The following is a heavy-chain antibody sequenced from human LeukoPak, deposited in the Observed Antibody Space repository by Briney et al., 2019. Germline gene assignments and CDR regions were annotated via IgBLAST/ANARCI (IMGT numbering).Heavy chain of an antibody. J-gene: IGHJ6*03. D-gene: IGHD3-3*01. CDR3: ARGGIRFLELAYYYYYMDV. Sequence: PSETLSLTCAVYGGSFSGYYWSWIRQPPGKGLEWIGEINHSGSTNYNPSLKSRVTISVDTSKNQFSLKLSSVTAADTAVYYCARGGIRFLELAYYYYYMDVWGKGTTVTVSS. V-gene: IGHV4-34*01. CDR1: GGSFSGYY. CDR2: INHSGST.